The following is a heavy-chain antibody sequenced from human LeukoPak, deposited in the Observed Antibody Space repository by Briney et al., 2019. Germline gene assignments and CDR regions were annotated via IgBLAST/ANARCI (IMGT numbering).Heavy chain of an antibody. J-gene: IGHJ4*02. V-gene: IGHV1-2*02. CDR2: INPNSGGT. CDR3: ARDKGWWLPDPLYYFDY. D-gene: IGHD5-12*01. Sequence: ASVKVSCKASVYTFTGYYMHSVRHAPGEGLEWMGWINPNSGGTNYAQKFQGRVTMTRDTSISTAYMELSRLRSDDTAVYYCARDKGWWLPDPLYYFDYWGQGTLVTVSS. CDR1: VYTFTGYY.